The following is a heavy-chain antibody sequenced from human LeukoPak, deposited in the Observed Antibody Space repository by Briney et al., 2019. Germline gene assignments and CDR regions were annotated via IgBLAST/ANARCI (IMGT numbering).Heavy chain of an antibody. Sequence: PETLSLSCTVSGGSISSYYWSWIRQPAGKGLGWIGRIYTCGSTNYSPSLKSRVTISVDKSKNQFSLKLSSVTAADTAVYYCARDTAGYCSGGSCYPNWFDSWGQGTLVSVSS. CDR1: GGSISSYY. V-gene: IGHV4-4*07. J-gene: IGHJ5*01. D-gene: IGHD2-15*01. CDR3: ARDTAGYCSGGSCYPNWFDS. CDR2: IYTCGST.